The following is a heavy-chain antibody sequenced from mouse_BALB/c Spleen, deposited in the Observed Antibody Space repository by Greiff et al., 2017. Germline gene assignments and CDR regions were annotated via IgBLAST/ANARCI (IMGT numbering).Heavy chain of an antibody. J-gene: IGHJ3*01. CDR1: DSAVFPIAY. V-gene: IGHV15-2*02. CDR2: ILPSIGST. Sequence: QVQLQQSGSELRSPGSSVKLSCKDFDSAVFPIAYMRWVRQKPGHGFEWIGDILPSIGSTINGEKFEDKATPDADTVSTPAYLELNSLTSEDSAIYDCARENAYWGQGTPVTVSA. CDR3: ARENAY.